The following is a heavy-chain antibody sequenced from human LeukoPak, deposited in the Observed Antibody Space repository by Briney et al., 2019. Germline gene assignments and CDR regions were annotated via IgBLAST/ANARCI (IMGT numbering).Heavy chain of an antibody. CDR1: GGSFSGHY. Sequence: PSETLSLTCGVYGGSFSGHYWSWIRQPPGKGLEWIGEINHSGSTNYSPSLESRVTMSVDTSKNQFSLKLSSVTAADTAVYKCARGSDRSGYYSPVDYWGQGTLVTVSS. J-gene: IGHJ4*02. CDR3: ARGSDRSGYYSPVDY. V-gene: IGHV4-34*01. CDR2: INHSGST. D-gene: IGHD3-22*01.